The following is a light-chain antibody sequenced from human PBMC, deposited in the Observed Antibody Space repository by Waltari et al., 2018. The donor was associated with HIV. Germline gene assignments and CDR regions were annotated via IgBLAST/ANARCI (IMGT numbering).Light chain of an antibody. CDR2: KAS. CDR3: QQYNSYSRT. V-gene: IGKV1-5*03. J-gene: IGKJ1*01. Sequence: DIQMTQSPSTPSASVGDTVLLTCRASQSISSWLAWYRQKPGKAPKLLIYKASSLESGVPSRFSGSGSGTEFTLTISSLQPDDFATYYCQQYNSYSRTFGQGTKVEIK. CDR1: QSISSW.